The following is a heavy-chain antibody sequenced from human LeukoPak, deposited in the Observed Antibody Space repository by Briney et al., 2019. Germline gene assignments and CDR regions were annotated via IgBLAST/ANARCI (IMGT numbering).Heavy chain of an antibody. CDR3: ARLTKKRITMIVVVRGYNWFDP. Sequence: VASVKVSCKASGYTFTSYDINWVRQATGQGLEWMGWMNPNSGDTGYAQKFQGRVTMTRNTSISTAYMELSSLRSEDTAVYYCARLTKKRITMIVVVRGYNWFDPWGQGTLVTVSS. CDR2: MNPNSGDT. D-gene: IGHD3-22*01. V-gene: IGHV1-8*01. J-gene: IGHJ5*02. CDR1: GYTFTSYD.